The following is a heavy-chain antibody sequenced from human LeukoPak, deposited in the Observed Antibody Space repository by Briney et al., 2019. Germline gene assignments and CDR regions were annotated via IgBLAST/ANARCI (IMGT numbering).Heavy chain of an antibody. CDR2: IYYSGST. V-gene: IGHV4-59*01. CDR1: AGSISSYY. Sequence: SETLSLTCTVSAGSISSYYWSWIRQPPGKGLEWIGYIYYSGSTNYNPSLKSRVTISVDTSKNQFSLKLSSVTAADTAVYYCARHGGGVTNDAFDIWGQGTMITVSS. D-gene: IGHD3-16*01. CDR3: ARHGGGVTNDAFDI. J-gene: IGHJ3*02.